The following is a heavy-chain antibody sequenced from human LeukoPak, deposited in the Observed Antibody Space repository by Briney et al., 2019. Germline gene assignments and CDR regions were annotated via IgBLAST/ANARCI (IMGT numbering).Heavy chain of an antibody. CDR1: GFTLSSYA. J-gene: IGHJ4*02. D-gene: IGHD5-18*01. CDR3: AKGAQLWLRGRIY. Sequence: GGSLRLSCVASGFTLSSYAMSWVRQAPGKGLQWVASLGISRGYTWYAGSVKGRFTISRDNSKNTLYLQMNSLRAEDTAVYYCAKGAQLWLRGRIYWGQGTLVTVSS. V-gene: IGHV3-23*01. CDR2: LGISRGYT.